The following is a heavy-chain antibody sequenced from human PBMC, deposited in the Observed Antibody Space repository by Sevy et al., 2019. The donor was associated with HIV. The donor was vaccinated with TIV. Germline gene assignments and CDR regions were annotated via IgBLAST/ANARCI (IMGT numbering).Heavy chain of an antibody. CDR2: MSHDGNYK. J-gene: IGHJ4*02. V-gene: IGHV3-30*04. Sequence: GGSLRLSCAASGFTFSDNDMHWVRQAPGKGLEWVAVMSHDGNYKNHADSVKVRFTISRDNFKNTLYLQMNSLRVGDTAVYFCARLFSCGGDCYYLDYWGQGAPVTVSS. CDR3: ARLFSCGGDCYYLDY. CDR1: GFTFSDND. D-gene: IGHD2-21*02.